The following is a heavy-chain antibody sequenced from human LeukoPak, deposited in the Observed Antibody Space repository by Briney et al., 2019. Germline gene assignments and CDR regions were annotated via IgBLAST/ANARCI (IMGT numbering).Heavy chain of an antibody. CDR1: GYTFSGYY. V-gene: IGHV1-2*02. CDR3: ASGDRVTMLRGGNIGYLDY. D-gene: IGHD3-10*01. Sequence: ASVKVSCKASGYTFSGYYMHWVRQAPGQGLEWMGWINPNSGGTDYAQKFQGRVTMTRDTSISTAYMELSRLRSDDTAVYYCASGDRVTMLRGGNIGYLDYWGQGPLVTVSS. J-gene: IGHJ4*02. CDR2: INPNSGGT.